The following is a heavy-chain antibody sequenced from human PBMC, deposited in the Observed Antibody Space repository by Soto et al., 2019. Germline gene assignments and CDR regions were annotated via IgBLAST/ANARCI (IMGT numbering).Heavy chain of an antibody. V-gene: IGHV1-8*01. Sequence: ASVKVSCKASGYTFSSYDINWVRQATGQGLEWMGWMNPNSANTGYAQKFQGRVTMTRNTSISTAYMELSSLRSEDTAVYYCARVLYSSSSFYYYYYYGMDVWGQGTTVTVSS. D-gene: IGHD6-6*01. J-gene: IGHJ6*02. CDR3: ARVLYSSSSFYYYYYYGMDV. CDR2: MNPNSANT. CDR1: GYTFSSYD.